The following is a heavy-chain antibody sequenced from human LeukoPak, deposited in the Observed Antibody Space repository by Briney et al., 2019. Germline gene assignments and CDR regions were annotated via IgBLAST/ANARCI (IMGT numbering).Heavy chain of an antibody. V-gene: IGHV3-23*01. CDR1: GFTFSSYA. Sequence: GGSLRLSCAASGFTFSSYAISWVRQAPGKGLEWVSAISGSGGSTYYADSVKGRFTISRDNSKNTLYLQMNSLRAEDTAVYYCAKSRYYDFWSGFPLDYWGQGTLVTASS. CDR3: AKSRYYDFWSGFPLDY. CDR2: ISGSGGST. D-gene: IGHD3-3*01. J-gene: IGHJ4*02.